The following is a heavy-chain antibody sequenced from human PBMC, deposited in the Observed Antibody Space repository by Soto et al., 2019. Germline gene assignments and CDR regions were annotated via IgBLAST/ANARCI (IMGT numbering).Heavy chain of an antibody. CDR2: ISSDGATK. D-gene: IGHD6-13*01. J-gene: IGHJ5*02. V-gene: IGHV3-30*14. CDR3: ARSSVHIAAAGRLDL. Sequence: AGGSLRLSCTASGFAFRSHAMQWIRQAPGKGLEWVAVISSDGATKYVADSLKGRFTISRDNFESTMSLQMNNLRPEDTALYYCARSSVHIAAAGRLDLWGPGXLVTVYS. CDR1: GFAFRSHA.